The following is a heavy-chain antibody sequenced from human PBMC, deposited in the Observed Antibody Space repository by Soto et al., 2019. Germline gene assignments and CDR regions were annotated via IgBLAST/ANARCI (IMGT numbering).Heavy chain of an antibody. D-gene: IGHD6-13*01. CDR3: AKHAAAAAPDF. V-gene: IGHV3-23*01. CDR1: GFTFSSYA. J-gene: IGHJ4*02. CDR2: IRGSGGGT. Sequence: QPGGSLRLSCAASGFTFSSYAMSWVRQAPGKGLEWISLIRGSGGGTYYADSVKGRYTISRDNSTNTLYLQLKSLRAEDTAVYYCAKHAAAAAPDFWGQGTLVTVSS.